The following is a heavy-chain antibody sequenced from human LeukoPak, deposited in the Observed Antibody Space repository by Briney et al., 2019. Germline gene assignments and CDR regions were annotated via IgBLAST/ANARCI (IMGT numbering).Heavy chain of an antibody. CDR3: ARDAGYCSGGSCFYGMDV. J-gene: IGHJ6*02. CDR2: IWYDGSNK. Sequence: GGSLRLSCAASGFTFGSYGMHWVRQAPGKGLEWVAVIWYDGSNKYYADSVKGRFTISRDNSKNTLYLQMNSLRAEDTAVYYCARDAGYCSGGSCFYGMDVWGQGTTVTVSS. V-gene: IGHV3-33*01. CDR1: GFTFGSYG. D-gene: IGHD2-15*01.